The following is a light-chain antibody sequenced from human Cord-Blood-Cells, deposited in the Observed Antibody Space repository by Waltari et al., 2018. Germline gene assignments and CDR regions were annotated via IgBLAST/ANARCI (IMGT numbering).Light chain of an antibody. J-gene: IGLJ2*01. V-gene: IGLV2-14*01. Sequence: QSALTQPASVSGSPGQSITISCTATSSDVGVYNYVSWYQQHPGKAPKLMIYDVSKRPSGVSNRFSGSKSGNTASLTISGLQAEDEADYYCSSYTSSSTFVFGGGTKLTVL. CDR2: DVS. CDR1: SSDVGVYNY. CDR3: SSYTSSSTFV.